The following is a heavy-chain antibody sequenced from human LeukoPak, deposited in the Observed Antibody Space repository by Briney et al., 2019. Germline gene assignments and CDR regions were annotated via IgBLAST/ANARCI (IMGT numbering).Heavy chain of an antibody. D-gene: IGHD6-6*01. CDR3: ARCSGVFGSSGY. V-gene: IGHV3-21*01. Sequence: ETLSLTCTVSGGSISSYYWSWVRQAPGKGLEWVSTISSGTGSYIYYADSVRGRFTISRDNAKNSLYLQMNSLRAEDTAVYYCARCSGVFGSSGYWGQGTLVTVSS. J-gene: IGHJ4*02. CDR1: GGSISSYY. CDR2: ISSGTGSYI.